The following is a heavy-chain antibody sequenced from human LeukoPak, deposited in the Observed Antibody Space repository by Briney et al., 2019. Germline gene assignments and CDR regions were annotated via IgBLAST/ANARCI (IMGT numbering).Heavy chain of an antibody. D-gene: IGHD3-10*01. CDR2: IIPIFGTA. J-gene: IGHJ4*02. CDR1: GGTFSSYA. Sequence: SVKVSCKASGGTFSSYAISWVRQAPGQGLEWMGGIIPIFGTANYAQKLQGRVTITADESTSTGCMELSSVRSDDTAVYYCARDRASVWFGESRFDHWRQGTLVTVSP. V-gene: IGHV1-69*13. CDR3: ARDRASVWFGESRFDH.